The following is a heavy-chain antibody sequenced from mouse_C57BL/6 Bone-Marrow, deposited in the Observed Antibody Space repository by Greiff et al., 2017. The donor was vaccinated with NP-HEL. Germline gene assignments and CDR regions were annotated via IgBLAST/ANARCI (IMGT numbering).Heavy chain of an antibody. CDR1: GYTFTSYG. J-gene: IGHJ3*01. D-gene: IGHD1-1*01. CDR3: ATPYYGSSYGFAY. V-gene: IGHV1-81*01. CDR2: IYPRSGNT. Sequence: LVESGAELARPGASVKLSCKASGYTFTSYGISWVKQRTGQGLEWIGEIYPRSGNTYYNEKFKGKATLTADKSSSTAYMELRSLTSEDSAVYFCATPYYGSSYGFAYWGQGTLVTVSA.